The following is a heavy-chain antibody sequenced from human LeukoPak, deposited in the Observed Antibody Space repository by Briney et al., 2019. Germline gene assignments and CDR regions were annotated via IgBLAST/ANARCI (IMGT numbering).Heavy chain of an antibody. Sequence: SETLSLTCTVSGGSISSSSYYWGWIRQPPGKGLEWIGSIYYSGSTNYNPSLKSRVTISVDKSKNQFSLKLSSVTAADTAVYYCARDPENYGPGSYAHWGQGTLVTVSS. D-gene: IGHD3-10*01. V-gene: IGHV4-39*07. CDR2: IYYSGST. CDR1: GGSISSSSYY. J-gene: IGHJ4*02. CDR3: ARDPENYGPGSYAH.